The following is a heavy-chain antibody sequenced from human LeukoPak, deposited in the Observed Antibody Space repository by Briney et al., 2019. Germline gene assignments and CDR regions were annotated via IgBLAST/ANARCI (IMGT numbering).Heavy chain of an antibody. CDR1: GYTFTSYG. J-gene: IGHJ6*03. CDR2: ISAYNGNT. D-gene: IGHD3-10*01. Sequence: ASVKVSCKASGYTFTSYGISGVRQAPGQGLEWMGWISAYNGNTNYAQKLQGRVTMTTDTSTSTAYMELRSLRSDDTAVYYCARASVGLLWFGELNHYYMDVWGKGTTVTVSS. V-gene: IGHV1-18*01. CDR3: ARASVGLLWFGELNHYYMDV.